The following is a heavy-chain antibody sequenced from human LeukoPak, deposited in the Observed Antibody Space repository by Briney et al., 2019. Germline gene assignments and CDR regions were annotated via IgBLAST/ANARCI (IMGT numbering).Heavy chain of an antibody. CDR2: ITSRGEST. D-gene: IGHD3-22*01. CDR3: ARDRPNYYGSDGHYYRRDGDY. J-gene: IGHJ4*02. V-gene: IGHV3-23*01. Sequence: GGSLRLSCAASGFTFSIYAMSWVRQAPGKGLQWVSSITSRGESTWYVDSVKGRFTITRDNSENTLYLQMRSLRAEDTAVYYCARDRPNYYGSDGHYYRRDGDYWGRGTLVSVSS. CDR1: GFTFSIYA.